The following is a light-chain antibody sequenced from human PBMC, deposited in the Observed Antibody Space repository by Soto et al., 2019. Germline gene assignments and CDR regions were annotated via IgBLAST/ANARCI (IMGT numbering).Light chain of an antibody. CDR3: QQHTTSPIT. CDR1: QRFGTY. CDR2: DAS. Sequence: EIVWTQSRGTLSVSPGGIATVGWRASQRFGTYLAWYQQKPGQAPRLLISDASNRATGIPARFSGSGSGAAFTLALRSLEPDDFAVHFCQQHTTSPITFGQGTRLEIK. J-gene: IGKJ5*01. V-gene: IGKV3-11*01.